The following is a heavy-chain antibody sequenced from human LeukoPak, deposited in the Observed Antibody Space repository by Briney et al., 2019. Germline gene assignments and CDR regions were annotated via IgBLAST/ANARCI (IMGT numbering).Heavy chain of an antibody. Sequence: ASVKVSCKASAYTFTKYFIHWVRQAPGQGLEWMGWINPNSGGTHYAQKFLDRVTMTRDTSISTAYMEVRRLRSDDTAVYYCARGSGSYWWFDSWGQGTLDTVSS. V-gene: IGHV1-2*02. D-gene: IGHD1-26*01. CDR3: ARGSGSYWWFDS. J-gene: IGHJ5*01. CDR1: AYTFTKYF. CDR2: INPNSGGT.